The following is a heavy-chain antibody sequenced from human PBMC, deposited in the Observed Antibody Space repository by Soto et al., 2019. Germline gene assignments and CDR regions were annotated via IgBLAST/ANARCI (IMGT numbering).Heavy chain of an antibody. D-gene: IGHD3-22*01. CDR2: MNPNSGNT. Sequence: QVQLVQSGAEVKKPGASVKVSCKASGYTFTSYDINWVRQATGQGLEWMGWMNPNSGNTGYAQKFQGRVTMTRNTSISTAYMELSSLRSEDTAVYYCARVLGPSYYDSSGYYYGYYYGMDVWGQGTTVTVSS. CDR1: GYTFTSYD. CDR3: ARVLGPSYYDSSGYYYGYYYGMDV. V-gene: IGHV1-8*01. J-gene: IGHJ6*02.